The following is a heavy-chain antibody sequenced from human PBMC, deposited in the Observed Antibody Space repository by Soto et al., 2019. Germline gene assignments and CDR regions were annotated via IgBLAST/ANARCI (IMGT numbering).Heavy chain of an antibody. CDR3: ASATTWNFHFPY. V-gene: IGHV3-33*03. CDR2: IWYDGSNK. J-gene: IGHJ4*02. Sequence: QAQLVESGGGVVQPGTSLRLSCAASGFTISTHGMHWVRQAPGKGLEWLANIWYDGSNKFYAESVKGRFSISKDNSKKTLYLQRSSLRAEDTAVYYCASATTWNFHFPYWGQGTQVTVSS. D-gene: IGHD1-7*01. CDR1: GFTISTHG.